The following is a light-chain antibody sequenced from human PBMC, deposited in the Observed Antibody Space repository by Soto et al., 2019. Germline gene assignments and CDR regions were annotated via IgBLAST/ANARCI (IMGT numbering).Light chain of an antibody. CDR3: QQYHSYWFT. V-gene: IGKV1-5*01. CDR2: DAS. CDR1: QSISSW. J-gene: IGKJ3*01. Sequence: DIQMTQSPSTLSASVGDRVTITCRASQSISSWLAWYQQKPGKAPKLLIYDASSLESGVPSRFSGSGSGTEFTLTISSLQPDDFATCYCQQYHSYWFTFGPGTKVDIK.